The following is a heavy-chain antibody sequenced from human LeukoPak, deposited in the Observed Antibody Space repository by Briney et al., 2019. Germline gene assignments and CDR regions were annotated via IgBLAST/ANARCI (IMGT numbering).Heavy chain of an antibody. CDR3: ARHTVTTSFDY. D-gene: IGHD4-17*01. J-gene: IGHJ4*02. CDR2: IYYSGST. CDR1: GGSISSYY. Sequence: SETLSLTCTVSGGSISSYYWSWIRQPPGKGLEWIGYIYYSGSTNYNPSLRSRVTISVDTSKNQFSLKLSSVTAADTAVYYCARHTVTTSFDYWGQGTLVTVSS. V-gene: IGHV4-59*01.